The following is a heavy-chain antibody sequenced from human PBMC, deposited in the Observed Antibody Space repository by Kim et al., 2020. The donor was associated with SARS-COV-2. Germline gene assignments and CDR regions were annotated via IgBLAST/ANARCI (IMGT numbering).Heavy chain of an antibody. Sequence: GGSLRLSCEASVFFLSTDSMHWVRQAPGKGLEWVSSISGDSRYIYYADSVRGRLTVSRDNAKRSLYLQMNGLGVDDTAVYYCASGPLQGGMDVWGQGTKVTVSS. CDR2: ISGDSRYI. V-gene: IGHV3-21*01. J-gene: IGHJ6*02. CDR1: VFFLSTDS. D-gene: IGHD2-15*01. CDR3: ASGPLQGGMDV.